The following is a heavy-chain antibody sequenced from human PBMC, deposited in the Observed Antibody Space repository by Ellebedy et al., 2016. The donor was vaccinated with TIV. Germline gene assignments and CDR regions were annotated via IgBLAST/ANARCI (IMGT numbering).Heavy chain of an antibody. V-gene: IGHV4-31*11. J-gene: IGHJ4*02. CDR3: AMGTYSSGWLGVG. CDR1: GGSFSGYY. D-gene: IGHD6-19*01. CDR2: IYYSGST. Sequence: MPSETLSLTCAVYGGSFSGYYWSWIRQHPGKGLEWIGYIYYSGSTYYNPSLKSRVTISVDTSKNQFSLKLSSVTAADTAVYYCAMGTYSSGWLGVGWGQGTLVTVSS.